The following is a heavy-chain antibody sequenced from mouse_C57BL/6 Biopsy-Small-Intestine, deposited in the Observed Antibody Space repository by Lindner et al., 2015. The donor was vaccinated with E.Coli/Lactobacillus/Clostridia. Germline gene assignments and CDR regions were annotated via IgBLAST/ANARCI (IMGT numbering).Heavy chain of an antibody. V-gene: IGHV1-85*01. J-gene: IGHJ4*01. CDR2: IYPRDGSS. D-gene: IGHD2-2*01. Sequence: VQLQESGPELVKPGASVKLSCKTSGYNFIRFDINWVKQRPGQGLEWIGWIYPRDGSSEYNENFKGKATLTVDTSSSTAYMELHSLTSDDSAVYFCALYGYDVYGLDYWGQGSSVTVSS. CDR3: ALYGYDVYGLDY. CDR1: GYNFIRFD.